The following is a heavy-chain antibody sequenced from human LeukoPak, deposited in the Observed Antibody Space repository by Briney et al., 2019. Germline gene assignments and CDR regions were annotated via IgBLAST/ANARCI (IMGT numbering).Heavy chain of an antibody. CDR1: GGTFSSYA. CDR3: ATYRTLDAFDI. CDR2: IIPIFGTA. Sequence: GASVKVSCKASGGTFSSYAISWVRQAPGQGLEWMGGIIPIFGTANYAQKFQGRVAITTDESTSTAYMELSSLRSEDTAVYYCATYRTLDAFDIWGQGTMVTVSS. D-gene: IGHD3-16*02. V-gene: IGHV1-69*05. J-gene: IGHJ3*02.